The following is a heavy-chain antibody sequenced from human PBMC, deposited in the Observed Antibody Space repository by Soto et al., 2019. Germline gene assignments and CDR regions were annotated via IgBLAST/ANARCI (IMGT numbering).Heavy chain of an antibody. CDR1: GFTFSDYY. D-gene: IGHD3-9*01. CDR3: VIDRNDLLAGYTDEFDY. CDR2: ISSSGSTI. V-gene: IGHV3-11*01. J-gene: IGHJ4*02. Sequence: PGGSLRLSCAASGFTFSDYYMSWIRQAPGKGLEWVSYISSSGSTIYYADSVKGRFTISRDNAKNTLYLQMNSLRAEDTAVYYCVIDRNDLLAGYTDEFDYWGEGTLVTVSS.